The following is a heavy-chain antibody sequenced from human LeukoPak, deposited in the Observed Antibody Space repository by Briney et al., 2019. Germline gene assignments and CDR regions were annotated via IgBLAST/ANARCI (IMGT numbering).Heavy chain of an antibody. Sequence: GESLKIFCKGSGYSFTTYWIGWVRQMPGKGLEWMGIIYPGDSDTRYSPSFQGHVTISADKSISTAYLQWSSLKASDTAMYYCARHTYNNGWWGGDYWGQGTLVTVSS. D-gene: IGHD6-19*01. J-gene: IGHJ4*02. CDR1: GYSFTTYW. CDR2: IYPGDSDT. V-gene: IGHV5-51*01. CDR3: ARHTYNNGWWGGDY.